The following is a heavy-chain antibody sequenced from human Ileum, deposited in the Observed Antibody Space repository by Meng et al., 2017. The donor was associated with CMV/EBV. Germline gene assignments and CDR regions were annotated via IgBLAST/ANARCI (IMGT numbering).Heavy chain of an antibody. CDR2: VNPNSGGT. CDR1: GYTFTSYY. J-gene: IGHJ4*02. Sequence: ASVKVSCKASGYTFTSYYMHWVRQAPGQGLEWLGWVNPNSGGTNYAQKFQGRVTMTRDTSISTAYMELNRLTSDDTAVYYCARPRVAGTAHFDSWGQGTLVTVSS. V-gene: IGHV1-2*02. D-gene: IGHD6-19*01. CDR3: ARPRVAGTAHFDS.